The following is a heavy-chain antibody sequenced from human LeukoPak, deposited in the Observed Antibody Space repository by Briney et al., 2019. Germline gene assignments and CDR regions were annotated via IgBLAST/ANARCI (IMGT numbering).Heavy chain of an antibody. V-gene: IGHV3-64D*06. CDR1: EFTFSRYA. J-gene: IGHJ4*02. CDR2: ISSNGGST. D-gene: IGHD7-27*01. Sequence: PGGSLRLSCSASEFTFSRYAMHWVRQAPGKGLKYVSAISSNGGSTHYADSVKGRFTISRDNSKNTLYLQMSSLRGEDTAVYYCARDSPGDGIDYWGQGTLVTVSS. CDR3: ARDSPGDGIDY.